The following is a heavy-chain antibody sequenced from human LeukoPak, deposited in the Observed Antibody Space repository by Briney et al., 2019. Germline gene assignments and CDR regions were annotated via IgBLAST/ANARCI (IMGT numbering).Heavy chain of an antibody. CDR3: ARDGTPNYSSGWVYMDV. Sequence: PGGSLRLSCAASGFTFSSYSMNWVRQAPGKGLEWVSYISRSSDTIYYAGSVKGRFTISRDNAKNSLYLQMNSLRAEDTAVYYCARDGTPNYSSGWVYMDVWGEGTTVTISS. V-gene: IGHV3-48*01. CDR2: ISRSSDTI. CDR1: GFTFSSYS. D-gene: IGHD6-25*01. J-gene: IGHJ6*03.